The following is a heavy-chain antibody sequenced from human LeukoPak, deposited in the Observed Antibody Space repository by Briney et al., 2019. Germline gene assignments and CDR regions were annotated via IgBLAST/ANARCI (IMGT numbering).Heavy chain of an antibody. D-gene: IGHD5-24*01. CDR3: ATSTRWLQSQYFDY. CDR2: IRYDGSNK. Sequence: PGGSLRLSCAASGFTFSSYGMHWVRQAPGKGLEWVAFIRYDGSNKYYADSVKGRFTISRDNSKNTLYLQMNSLRAEDTAVYYCATSTRWLQSQYFDYWGQGTLVSVSS. CDR1: GFTFSSYG. V-gene: IGHV3-30*02. J-gene: IGHJ4*02.